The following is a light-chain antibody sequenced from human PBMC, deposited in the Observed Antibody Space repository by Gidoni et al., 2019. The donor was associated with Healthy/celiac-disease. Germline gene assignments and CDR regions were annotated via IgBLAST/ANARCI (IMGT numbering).Light chain of an antibody. Sequence: DIQITQSPSTLSASVGDRVTITCRDSQSISSWLAWYQQKPGKAPKLLIYDASSLESGVPSRFSGSGSGTEFTLTISSLQPDDFATYYCKQYNSYSFGQGTKLEIK. CDR3: KQYNSYS. J-gene: IGKJ2*01. CDR1: QSISSW. CDR2: DAS. V-gene: IGKV1-5*01.